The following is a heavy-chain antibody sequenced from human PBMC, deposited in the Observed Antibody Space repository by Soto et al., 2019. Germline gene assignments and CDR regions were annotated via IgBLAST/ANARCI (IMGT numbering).Heavy chain of an antibody. V-gene: IGHV4-61*01. CDR1: GGSVSSGSYY. D-gene: IGHD6-13*01. CDR3: ASSIAADGTEGYNWSDP. Sequence: SETLSLTCTVSGGSVSSGSYYWSWIRQPPGKGLEWIGYIYYSENTYYNPSLNSRITISADTSKNQFSLELSSVTAADTAVYYCASSIAADGTEGYNWSDPWGQGNLVTVSS. J-gene: IGHJ5*02. CDR2: IYYSENT.